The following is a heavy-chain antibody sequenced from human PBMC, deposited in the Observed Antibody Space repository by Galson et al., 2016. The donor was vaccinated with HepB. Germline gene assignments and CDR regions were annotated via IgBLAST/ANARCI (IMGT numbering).Heavy chain of an antibody. D-gene: IGHD2/OR15-2a*01. J-gene: IGHJ1*01. V-gene: IGHV3-48*02. CDR3: ARNPEVNNILQH. CDR2: ISSSSDII. CDR1: GFTFNTYG. Sequence: SLRLSCAASGFTFNTYGMNWVRQAPGKGLEWISFISSSSDIIHYADSVKGRFTISRDNAKNALYLQMNSLRDEDMAVYYCARNPEVNNILQHWGQGTLVTVSS.